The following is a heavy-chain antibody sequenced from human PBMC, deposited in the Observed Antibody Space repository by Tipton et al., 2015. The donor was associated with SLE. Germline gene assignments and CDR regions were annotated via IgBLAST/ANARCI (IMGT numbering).Heavy chain of an antibody. V-gene: IGHV4-39*07. J-gene: IGHJ4*02. D-gene: IGHD2-8*01. CDR1: GGSISSSSSY. CDR2: IYYSGTT. Sequence: TLSLACSVSGGSISSSSSYWGWIRQPPGKGLEWIGNIYYSGTTYYNPSLKSRVTISVDTSKNQFSLNLSSVTAADTAVYYCARTNRGCFDYWGQGTLVTVSS. CDR3: ARTNRGCFDY.